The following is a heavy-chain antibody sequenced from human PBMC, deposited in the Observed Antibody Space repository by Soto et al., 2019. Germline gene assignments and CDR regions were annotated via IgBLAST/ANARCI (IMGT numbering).Heavy chain of an antibody. D-gene: IGHD2-15*01. CDR2: IIPILGIA. Sequence: QVQLVQSGAEVKKPGSSVKVSCKASGGTFSSYTISWVRQAPGQGLEWMGRIIPILGIANYAQKFQGRVTITADKSTSTDYMELSSLRSEDTAVYYCARGSDIVVVVDAFDIWGQGTMVTVSS. J-gene: IGHJ3*02. CDR1: GGTFSSYT. CDR3: ARGSDIVVVVDAFDI. V-gene: IGHV1-69*02.